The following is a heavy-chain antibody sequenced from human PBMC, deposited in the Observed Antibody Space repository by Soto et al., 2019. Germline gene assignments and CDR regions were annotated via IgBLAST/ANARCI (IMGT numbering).Heavy chain of an antibody. V-gene: IGHV4-39*01. CDR1: GGSISSSIYY. CDR3: ARQDYYGSGSYYDGRFDP. Sequence: SETLSLTCTVSGGSISSSIYYWGWIRQPPGKGLEWIGSIYYSGSTYYNPSLKSRVTISVDTSKNQFSLKLSSVTAADTAVYYCARQDYYGSGSYYDGRFDPWGQGTLVTVSS. CDR2: IYYSGST. J-gene: IGHJ5*02. D-gene: IGHD3-10*01.